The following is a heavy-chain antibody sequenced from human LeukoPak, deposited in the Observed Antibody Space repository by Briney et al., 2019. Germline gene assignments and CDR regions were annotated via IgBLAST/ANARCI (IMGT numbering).Heavy chain of an antibody. Sequence: GGSLRLSCAASGFTVSSNYMSWVRQAPGKGLEWVSVIYSGGSTYYADSVKGRFTISRDNSKNTLYLQMNSLRAEDTAVYYCARDPSYGSGSLYYFDYWGQGTLVTVSS. D-gene: IGHD3-10*01. CDR2: IYSGGST. CDR3: ARDPSYGSGSLYYFDY. V-gene: IGHV3-66*01. J-gene: IGHJ4*02. CDR1: GFTVSSNY.